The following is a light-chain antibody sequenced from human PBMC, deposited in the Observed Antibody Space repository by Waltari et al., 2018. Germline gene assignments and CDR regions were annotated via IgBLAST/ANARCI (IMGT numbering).Light chain of an antibody. J-gene: IGLJ3*02. V-gene: IGLV2-23*01. Sequence: QPALPHPPSLSGPPGHSITIPSTGTSSDVGGYILVSWYQQPQGKAPKLMVYGGSKRPPGGSNRFSGAKSGNTASLTISGLQAEDEADYYCCSYAGSSSWVFGGGTKLTVL. CDR3: CSYAGSSSWV. CDR1: SSDVGGYIL. CDR2: GGS.